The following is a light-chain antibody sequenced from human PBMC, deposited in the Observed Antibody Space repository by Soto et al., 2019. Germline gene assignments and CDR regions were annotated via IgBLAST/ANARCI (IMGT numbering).Light chain of an antibody. CDR3: CSFARSSTLYV. Sequence: QSVLTQPASVSGSPGQWITISCSGTSSDVGSSKLVSWYQQHPGKAPKLIIFEGDRRPSGVSGRFSGSKSGNTASLTISGLQAEDEADYYCCSFARSSTLYVFGTGTKVTV. V-gene: IGLV2-23*01. J-gene: IGLJ1*01. CDR1: SSDVGSSKL. CDR2: EGD.